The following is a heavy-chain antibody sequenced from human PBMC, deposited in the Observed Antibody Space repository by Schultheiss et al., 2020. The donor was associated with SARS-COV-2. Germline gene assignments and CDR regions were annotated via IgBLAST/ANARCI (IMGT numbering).Heavy chain of an antibody. CDR2: IKSKTDGGTT. V-gene: IGHV3-15*01. CDR3: TTDRIYDYIWGSYRLGDY. Sequence: GGSLRLSCAASGFTFSNAWMSWVRQAPGKGLEWVGRIKSKTDGGTTEYAAPVKGRFTISRDDSKNTLYLQMNSLKTEDTAVYYCTTDRIYDYIWGSYRLGDYWGQGTLVTVSS. CDR1: GFTFSNAW. J-gene: IGHJ4*02. D-gene: IGHD3-16*02.